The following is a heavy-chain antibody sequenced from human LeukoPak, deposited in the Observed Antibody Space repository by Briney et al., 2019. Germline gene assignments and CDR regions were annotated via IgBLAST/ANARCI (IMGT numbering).Heavy chain of an antibody. CDR2: IYTSGST. Sequence: PSETLSLTCTVSGGSISSYYWSWIRQPAGKGLEWIGRIYTSGSTNYNPSLKSRVTMSVDTSRNQFSLKLSSVTAADTAVYYCARANYDFWSGSGTFDYWGQGTLVTVSS. CDR1: GGSISSYY. V-gene: IGHV4-4*07. D-gene: IGHD3-3*01. J-gene: IGHJ4*02. CDR3: ARANYDFWSGSGTFDY.